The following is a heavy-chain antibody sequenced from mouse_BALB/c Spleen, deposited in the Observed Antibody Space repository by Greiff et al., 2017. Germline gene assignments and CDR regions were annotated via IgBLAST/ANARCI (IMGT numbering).Heavy chain of an antibody. CDR3: ARELRGAMDD. CDR2: IWAGGST. J-gene: IGHJ4*01. D-gene: IGHD1-1*01. Sequence: VKLVESGPGLVAPSQSLSITCTISGFSLTSYGVHWVRQPPGKGLEWLGVIWAGGSTNYNSALMSRLSISKDNSKSQVFLKMNSLQTDDTAMYYCARELRGAMDDWGQGTSVTVSS. CDR1: GFSLTSYG. V-gene: IGHV2-9*02.